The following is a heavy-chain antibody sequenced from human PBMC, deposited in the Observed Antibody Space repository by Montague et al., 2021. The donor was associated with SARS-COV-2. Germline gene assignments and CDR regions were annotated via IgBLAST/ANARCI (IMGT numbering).Heavy chain of an antibody. CDR3: ARAESYDSSGFREDPFDV. CDR1: GASINSNRYY. V-gene: IGHV4-39*02. Sequence: SETLSLTCTVSGASINSNRYYWGWIRQAPGKGLEWIGSIYSSGSTYYNPSLKTRASISVDTSGNRLSLKLTSVTATDTAMYFCARAESYDSSGFREDPFDVWGQGTMVTVSS. CDR2: IYSSGST. J-gene: IGHJ3*01. D-gene: IGHD3-22*01.